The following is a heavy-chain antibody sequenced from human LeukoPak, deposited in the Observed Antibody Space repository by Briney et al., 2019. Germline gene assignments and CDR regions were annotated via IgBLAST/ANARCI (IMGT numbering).Heavy chain of an antibody. Sequence: PGGSLRLSCAASGVSISNAWMSWIRQAPGKGLEWVGRIKSKTDGGTTDYAAPVKGRFTISRDDSKNKLYLQINSLKTDETAVKYCISSHGGGCGFYGRIDVWGQGTTVTVSS. CDR1: GVSISNAW. J-gene: IGHJ6*02. D-gene: IGHD3-3*01. V-gene: IGHV3-15*01. CDR3: ISSHGGGCGFYGRIDV. CDR2: IKSKTDGGTT.